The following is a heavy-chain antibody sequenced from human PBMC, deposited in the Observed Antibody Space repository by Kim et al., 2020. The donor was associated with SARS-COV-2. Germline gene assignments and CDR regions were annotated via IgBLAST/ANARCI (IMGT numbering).Heavy chain of an antibody. CDR1: GFTFSSYA. J-gene: IGHJ6*02. V-gene: IGHV3-23*01. CDR3: AKDDRYDMTTVTGLGYYYGMDV. Sequence: GGSLRLSCAASGFTFSSYAMSWVRQAPGKGLEWVSAISGSGGSTYYADSVKGRFTISRDNSKNTLYLQMNSLRAEDTAVYYCAKDDRYDMTTVTGLGYYYGMDVWGQGTTVTVSS. D-gene: IGHD4-17*01. CDR2: ISGSGGST.